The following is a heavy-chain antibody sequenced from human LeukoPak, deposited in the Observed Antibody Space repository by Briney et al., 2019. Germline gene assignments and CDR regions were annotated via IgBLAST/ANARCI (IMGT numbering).Heavy chain of an antibody. CDR2: IYSGGST. J-gene: IGHJ6*03. Sequence: GGSLRLSCAASGFTVSSNYMSWVRQAPGKGLEWVSVIYSGGSTYYADSVKGRFTISRDNSKNTLCLQMNSLRAEDTAVYYCARTRYYYMDVWGKGTTVTVSS. CDR3: ARTRYYYMDV. V-gene: IGHV3-66*02. D-gene: IGHD2-2*01. CDR1: GFTVSSNY.